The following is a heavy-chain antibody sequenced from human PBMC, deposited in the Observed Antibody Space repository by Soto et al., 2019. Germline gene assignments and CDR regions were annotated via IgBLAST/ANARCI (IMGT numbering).Heavy chain of an antibody. D-gene: IGHD2-15*01. CDR1: GGPFSSYA. Sequence: SVKVSCTASGGPFSSYASIWVRQAPGQGLEWMGGIIPIFGTANYAQKFQGRVTITADKSTSTAYMELSSLRSEDTAVYYCARDWSIVVVVADTGRGDYYYGMDVWGQGTTVTVSS. CDR3: ARDWSIVVVVADTGRGDYYYGMDV. J-gene: IGHJ6*02. CDR2: IIPIFGTA. V-gene: IGHV1-69*06.